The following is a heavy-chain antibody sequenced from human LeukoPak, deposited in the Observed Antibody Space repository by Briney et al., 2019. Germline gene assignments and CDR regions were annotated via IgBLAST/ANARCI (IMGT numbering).Heavy chain of an antibody. D-gene: IGHD2-21*02. Sequence: GGSLRLSCAASGFTFSSYAMHWVRQAPGKGLAGVAVISYDGSNKYYADSVKGRFTISRDNSKITLYLQMNSLRAEDTAVYYCARAAYCGGDCYSHYYYYMDVWGKGTTVTVSS. CDR1: GFTFSSYA. V-gene: IGHV3-30*04. CDR3: ARAAYCGGDCYSHYYYYMDV. J-gene: IGHJ6*03. CDR2: ISYDGSNK.